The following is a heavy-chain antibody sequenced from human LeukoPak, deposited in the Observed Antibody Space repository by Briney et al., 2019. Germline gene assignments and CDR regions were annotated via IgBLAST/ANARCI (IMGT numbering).Heavy chain of an antibody. Sequence: GASVKVPCKASGFTFTSSAVQWVRQARGQRLEWIGWIVVGSGNTNYAQKFQERVTITRDMSTSTAYMELSSLRSEDTAVYYCAAGSGIVGATYYYYGMDVWGQGTTVTVSS. CDR2: IVVGSGNT. J-gene: IGHJ6*02. V-gene: IGHV1-58*01. CDR1: GFTFTSSA. D-gene: IGHD1-26*01. CDR3: AAGSGIVGATYYYYGMDV.